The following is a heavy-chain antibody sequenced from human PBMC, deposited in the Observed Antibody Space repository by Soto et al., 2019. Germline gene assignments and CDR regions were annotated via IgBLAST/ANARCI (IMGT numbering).Heavy chain of an antibody. Sequence: GGSLRLSCAASGFTFSSYGMHWVRQAPGKGLEWVAVISYDGSNKYYADSVKGRFTISRDNSKNTLYLQMNSLRAEDTAVYYCAKGVAAAVTNWFDPWGQGTLVTVSS. V-gene: IGHV3-30*18. J-gene: IGHJ5*02. CDR2: ISYDGSNK. CDR3: AKGVAAAVTNWFDP. CDR1: GFTFSSYG. D-gene: IGHD6-13*01.